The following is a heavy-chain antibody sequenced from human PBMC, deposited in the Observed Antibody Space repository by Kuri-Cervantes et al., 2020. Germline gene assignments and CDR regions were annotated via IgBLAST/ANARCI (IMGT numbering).Heavy chain of an antibody. CDR3: ARDYGDYVRPYYYYYGMDV. CDR2: ISAHNGNT. V-gene: IGHV1-18*01. Sequence: ASVKVSCKASGYTFTNYGISWVRQAPGQGLEWMGWISAHNGNTKYAQKLQGRVTVTTDTSTSTAYMELRSLRSDDTAVYYCARDYGDYVRPYYYYYGMDVWGQGTTVTVSS. J-gene: IGHJ6*02. D-gene: IGHD4-17*01. CDR1: GYTFTNYG.